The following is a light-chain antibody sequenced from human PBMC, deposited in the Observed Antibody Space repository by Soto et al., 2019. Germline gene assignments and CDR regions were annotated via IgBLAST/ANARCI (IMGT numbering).Light chain of an antibody. J-gene: IGLJ1*01. CDR3: SSYTSTSTLNYV. CDR2: EVS. Sequence: QSVLTQPASVSGSPGQSITISCTATSSDVGTYNYVSWYRQHPGKAPKLMIYEVSNRPSGVSNRFSGSKSGNTASLTISGLQAEDEADYYCSSYTSTSTLNYVFGTGTKVTVL. CDR1: SSDVGTYNY. V-gene: IGLV2-14*01.